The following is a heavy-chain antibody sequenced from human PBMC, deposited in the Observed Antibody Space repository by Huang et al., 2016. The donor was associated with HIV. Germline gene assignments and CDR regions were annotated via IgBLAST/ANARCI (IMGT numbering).Heavy chain of an antibody. D-gene: IGHD1-26*01. CDR1: GYTFTDYY. Sequence: QVQLVQSGAEVKKPGASVRVSCKTSGYTFTDYYMQWVRQAPGQGLEWMGWINPTSGVTDYAQKFQGRVTMTRDTSINTTYMELNRLTSDDTAVYYCARGGSYHDEYFQHWGQGTLVTVSS. J-gene: IGHJ1*01. CDR2: INPTSGVT. CDR3: ARGGSYHDEYFQH. V-gene: IGHV1-2*02.